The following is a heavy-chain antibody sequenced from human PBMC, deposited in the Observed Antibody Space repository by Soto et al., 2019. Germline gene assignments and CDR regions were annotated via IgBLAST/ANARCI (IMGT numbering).Heavy chain of an antibody. Sequence: SETLSLTCTVSGGSISSSSYYWGWIRQPPGKGLEWIGSIYYSGSTYYNPSLKSRVTISVDTSKNQFSLKLSSVTAADTAVYYCASVPSSYEASYYYYGMDVWGQGTTVTVSS. J-gene: IGHJ6*02. D-gene: IGHD5-12*01. CDR1: GGSISSSSYY. V-gene: IGHV4-39*01. CDR3: ASVPSSYEASYYYYGMDV. CDR2: IYYSGST.